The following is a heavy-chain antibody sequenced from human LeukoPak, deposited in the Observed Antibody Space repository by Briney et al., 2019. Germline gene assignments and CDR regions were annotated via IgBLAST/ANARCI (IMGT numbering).Heavy chain of an antibody. CDR2: IRYDGSNE. Sequence: GGSLRLSCAASGFTYSNYIMHWLREAPGKGLDWVAFIRYDGSNECYADSVKGRFTISRDNSKNTLYLQMSSLRPEDTAVFYCAKEGYYYLDVWGKGTTVTISS. V-gene: IGHV3-30*02. J-gene: IGHJ6*03. CDR3: AKEGYYYLDV. CDR1: GFTYSNYI.